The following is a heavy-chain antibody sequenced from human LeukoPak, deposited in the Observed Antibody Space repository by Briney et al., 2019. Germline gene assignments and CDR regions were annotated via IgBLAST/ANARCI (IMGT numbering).Heavy chain of an antibody. J-gene: IGHJ4*02. Sequence: GGSLRLSCVVSGIPFSDYYMNWIRQAPGKGLEWISYISSSSSYTDYADSVKGRFTISRDNAKSTLYLQKNSLRLEDTAVYFCAAGTAADFWGQGTLVTVSS. CDR1: GIPFSDYY. D-gene: IGHD6-13*01. CDR3: AAGTAADF. CDR2: ISSSSSYT. V-gene: IGHV3-11*03.